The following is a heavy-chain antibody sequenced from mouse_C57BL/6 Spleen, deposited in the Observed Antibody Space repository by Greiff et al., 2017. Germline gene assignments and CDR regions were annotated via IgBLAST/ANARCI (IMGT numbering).Heavy chain of an antibody. J-gene: IGHJ3*01. D-gene: IGHD4-1*01. V-gene: IGHV1-82*01. Sequence: VQRVESGPELVKPGASVKISCKASGYAFSSSWMNWVKQRPGKGLEWIGRIYPGDGDTNYNGKFKGKATLTADKSSSTAYMQLSSLTSEDSAVYFCARWNWARFAYWGQGTLVTVSA. CDR1: GYAFSSSW. CDR2: IYPGDGDT. CDR3: ARWNWARFAY.